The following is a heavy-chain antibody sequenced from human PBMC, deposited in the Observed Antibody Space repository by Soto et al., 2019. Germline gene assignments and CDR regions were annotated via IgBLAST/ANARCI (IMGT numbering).Heavy chain of an antibody. CDR2: ISYDGSNK. J-gene: IGHJ6*02. D-gene: IGHD2-2*01. Sequence: TGGSLRLSCAASGFTFSSYGMHWVRQAPGKGLEWVAVISYDGSNKYYADSVKGRFTISRDNSKNTLYLQMNSLRAEDTAVYYCAKDHPILVVPAAMASYGMDVWGQGTTVTVSS. V-gene: IGHV3-30*18. CDR1: GFTFSSYG. CDR3: AKDHPILVVPAAMASYGMDV.